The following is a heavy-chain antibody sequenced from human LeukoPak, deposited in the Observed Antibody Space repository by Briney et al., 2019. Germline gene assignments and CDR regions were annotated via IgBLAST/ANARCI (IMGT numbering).Heavy chain of an antibody. Sequence: GGSLRLSCVASGFTFTSDAMNWVRQAPGKGLEWVSSTVSRGTTQYADPVKGRFTVSRDTSKNTLYLQMNSLRADDTAVYYCAKCSTSAYTTGWCNWIDPWGQGTLVTVSS. J-gene: IGHJ5*02. CDR3: AKCSTSAYTTGWCNWIDP. CDR1: GFTFTSDA. D-gene: IGHD6-19*01. CDR2: TVSRGTT. V-gene: IGHV3-23*01.